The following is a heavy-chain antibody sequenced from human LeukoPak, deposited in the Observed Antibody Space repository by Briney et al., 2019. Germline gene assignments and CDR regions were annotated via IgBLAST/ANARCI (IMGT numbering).Heavy chain of an antibody. J-gene: IGHJ6*04. CDR2: ISYDGSNK. Sequence: GGSLRLSCAASGFTFSSYGMHWVRQAPGKGLEWVAVISYDGSNKYYADSVKGRLTISRDNSKNTLYLQMNSLRAEDTAVYYCAKDLASTSPGYNYGMDVWGKGTTVTVSS. CDR1: GFTFSSYG. CDR3: AKDLASTSPGYNYGMDV. D-gene: IGHD5-24*01. V-gene: IGHV3-30*18.